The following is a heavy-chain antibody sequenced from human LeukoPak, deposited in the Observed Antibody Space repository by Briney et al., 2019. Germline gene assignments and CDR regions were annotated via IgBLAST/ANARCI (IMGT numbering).Heavy chain of an antibody. CDR1: GYSFSSYW. CDR2: IYPRDSRT. J-gene: IGHJ4*02. Sequence: KPGESLKISCKGSGYSFSSYWIALVRQMPGKGLEWMGVIYPRDSRTTYSPSFQDQVTISADKSISTAYLQWTSLKASDTAMYYCARHLSDITSSPNYWGPGTLVTVSS. V-gene: IGHV5-51*01. CDR3: ARHLSDITSSPNY. D-gene: IGHD2-2*01.